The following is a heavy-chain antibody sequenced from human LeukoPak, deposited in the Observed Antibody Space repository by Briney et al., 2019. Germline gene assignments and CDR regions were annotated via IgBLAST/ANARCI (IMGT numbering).Heavy chain of an antibody. CDR3: TSYYYGSGSRFDY. D-gene: IGHD3-10*01. J-gene: IGHJ4*02. CDR2: IRSKANSYAT. CDR1: GFTFSGSA. Sequence: GGSLRLSCAASGFTFSGSAMHWVRQASGKGLEWVGRIRSKANSYATAYAASVKGRFTISRDDSKNTASLQMNSLKTEDTAVYYCTSYYYGSGSRFDYWGQGTLVTVSS. V-gene: IGHV3-73*01.